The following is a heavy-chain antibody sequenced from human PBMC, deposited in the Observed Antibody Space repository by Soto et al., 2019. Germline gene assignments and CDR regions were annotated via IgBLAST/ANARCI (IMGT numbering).Heavy chain of an antibody. CDR3: AVRWADSSGYYSPSFDY. J-gene: IGHJ4*02. CDR2: IYYCGST. CDR1: GGSISSSSYY. V-gene: IGHV4-39*01. Sequence: QLQLQESGPGLVKPSETLSLTCTVSGGSISSSSYYWGWIRQPPGKGLEWIGSIYYCGSTYYNPSLKSRVTISVDTSKNQFSLKLSSVTAADTAVYYCAVRWADSSGYYSPSFDYWGQGTLVTVSS. D-gene: IGHD3-22*01.